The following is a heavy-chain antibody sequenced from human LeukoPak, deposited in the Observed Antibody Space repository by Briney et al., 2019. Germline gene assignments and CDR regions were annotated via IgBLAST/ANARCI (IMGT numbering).Heavy chain of an antibody. Sequence: GGSLRLSCAASGFTFSTYAMSWVRQIPGKGLEWVSAISGSDDGTYYADSVKGRFTISRDNSRNTPYLQMNTLRAEDTAVYFCAKSPVSSCRGSFCYPFDYWGQGNLVTVSS. D-gene: IGHD2-15*01. CDR3: AKSPVSSCRGSFCYPFDY. CDR1: GFTFSTYA. CDR2: ISGSDDGT. J-gene: IGHJ4*02. V-gene: IGHV3-23*01.